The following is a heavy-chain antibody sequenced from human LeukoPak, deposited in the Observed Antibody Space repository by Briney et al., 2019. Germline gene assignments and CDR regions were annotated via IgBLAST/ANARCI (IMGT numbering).Heavy chain of an antibody. Sequence: SETLSLTCTVSGYSISSGYYWGWIRQPPGKGLEWIGSIYHSGSTYYNPSLKSRVTISVDTSKNQFSLKLSSVTAADTAVYYCARGDWGSPDYYYMDVWGKGTTVTTSS. CDR3: ARGDWGSPDYYYMDV. V-gene: IGHV4-38-2*02. D-gene: IGHD7-27*01. CDR2: IYHSGST. CDR1: GYSISSGYY. J-gene: IGHJ6*03.